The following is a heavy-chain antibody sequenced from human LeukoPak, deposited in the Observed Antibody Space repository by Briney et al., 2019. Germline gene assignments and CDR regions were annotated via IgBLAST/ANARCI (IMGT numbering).Heavy chain of an antibody. CDR2: IYHSGST. CDR1: GYSISSGYY. CDR3: ARVSAREVMVDY. Sequence: SETLSLTCTVSGYSISSGYYWGWIRPPPGKGLEWIGSIYHSGSTYYNPSLKSRVTISVDTSKNRFSLKLSSVTAADTAVYYCARVSAREVMVDYWGQGTLVTVSS. V-gene: IGHV4-38-2*02. D-gene: IGHD2-21*01. J-gene: IGHJ4*02.